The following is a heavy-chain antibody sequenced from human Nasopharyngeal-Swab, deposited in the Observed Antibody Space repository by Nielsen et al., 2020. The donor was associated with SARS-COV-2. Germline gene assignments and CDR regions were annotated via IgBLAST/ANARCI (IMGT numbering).Heavy chain of an antibody. J-gene: IGHJ4*02. CDR1: GYTFTSYD. V-gene: IGHV1-8*01. CDR2: MNPNSGNT. D-gene: IGHD3-22*01. Sequence: ASVKVSCKASGYTFTSYDINWVRQATGQGLEWMGWMNPNSGNTGYAQKFQGRVTMTRNTFISTAYMELSSLRSEDTAVYYCARGSFYYYDSSGYYYSYWGQGTLVTVSS. CDR3: ARGSFYYYDSSGYYYSY.